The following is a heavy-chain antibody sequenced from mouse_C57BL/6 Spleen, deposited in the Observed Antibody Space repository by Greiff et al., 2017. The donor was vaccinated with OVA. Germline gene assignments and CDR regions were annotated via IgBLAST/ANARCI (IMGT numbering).Heavy chain of an antibody. CDR3: AREGGNYAGDYAMDY. Sequence: VKLQESGPELVKPGASVKISCKASGYAFSSSWMNWVKQRPGKGLEWIGRIYPGDGDTNYNGKFKGKATLTADKSSSTAYMQLSSLTSEDSAVYFCAREGGNYAGDYAMDYWGQGTSVTVSS. CDR1: GYAFSSSW. D-gene: IGHD2-1*01. J-gene: IGHJ4*01. CDR2: IYPGDGDT. V-gene: IGHV1-82*01.